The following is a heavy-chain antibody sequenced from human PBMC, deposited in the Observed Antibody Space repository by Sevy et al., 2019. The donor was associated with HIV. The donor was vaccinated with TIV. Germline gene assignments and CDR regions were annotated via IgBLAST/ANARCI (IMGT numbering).Heavy chain of an antibody. CDR3: SRSVYGSGTYLNDY. CDR1: GYLFTGYY. D-gene: IGHD3-10*01. Sequence: ASVKVSCKASGYLFTGYYVHWVRQAPGQGLEWMGWINPNDGGKNYAQKFQGRVTMTTDKSISTAYMELNRLTSDDTAMFYCSRSVYGSGTYLNDYWGQGTLITVSS. V-gene: IGHV1-2*02. CDR2: INPNDGGK. J-gene: IGHJ4*02.